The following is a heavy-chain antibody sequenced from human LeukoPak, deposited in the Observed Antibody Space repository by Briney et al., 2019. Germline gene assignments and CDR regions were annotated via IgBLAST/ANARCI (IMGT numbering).Heavy chain of an antibody. J-gene: IGHJ6*03. CDR3: ASARGYSYGYYYYYMDV. CDR2: IYSGGST. Sequence: GGSLRLSCAASGFTVSSNYMSWVRQAPGKGLEWVSVIYSGGSTYYADSVKGRFTISRDNSKNTLYLRMNSLRAEDTAVYYCASARGYSYGYYYYYMDVWGKGTTVTISS. V-gene: IGHV3-53*01. CDR1: GFTVSSNY. D-gene: IGHD5-18*01.